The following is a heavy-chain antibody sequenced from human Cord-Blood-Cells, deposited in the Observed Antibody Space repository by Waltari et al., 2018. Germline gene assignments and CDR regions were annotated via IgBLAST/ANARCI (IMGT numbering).Heavy chain of an antibody. D-gene: IGHD7-27*01. V-gene: IGHV3-23*01. Sequence: EVQLLESGGGLVQPGGSPRLSCAASGFTFSSYAMCWVRQAPGKGLEWVSAISGSGGSTYYADSVKGRFTISRDNSKNTLYLQMNSLRAEDTAVYYCAKDHAWGSYFSNWYFDLWGRGTLVTVSS. J-gene: IGHJ2*01. CDR2: ISGSGGST. CDR1: GFTFSSYA. CDR3: AKDHAWGSYFSNWYFDL.